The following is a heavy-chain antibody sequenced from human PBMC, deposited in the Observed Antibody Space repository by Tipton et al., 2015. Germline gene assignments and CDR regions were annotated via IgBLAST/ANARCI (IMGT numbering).Heavy chain of an antibody. V-gene: IGHV4-59*01. CDR3: ARARGRHGGLFDS. CDR2: IYYSGST. CDR1: GGSISSYY. D-gene: IGHD4-23*01. Sequence: TLSLTCTVSGGSISSYYWSWIRQPPGKGLEWIGYIYYSGSTNYNPSLKSRVTISVDTSKSQFFLKLSSVTAADTAVYYCARARGRHGGLFDSWGQGTLVTVSS. J-gene: IGHJ4*02.